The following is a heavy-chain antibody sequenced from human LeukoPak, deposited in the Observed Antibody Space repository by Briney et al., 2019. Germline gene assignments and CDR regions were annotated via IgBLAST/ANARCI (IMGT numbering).Heavy chain of an antibody. V-gene: IGHV1-24*01. J-gene: IGHJ6*02. D-gene: IGHD6-6*01. CDR2: FDPEDGET. CDR3: ATQYSSSPPTYYYYGMDV. CDR1: GYTLTELS. Sequence: ASVKVSCKVSGYTLTELSMHWMRQAPGKGLEWMGGFDPEDGETIYAQKLQGRVTMTEDTSTDTAYMELSSLRSEDTAVYYCATQYSSSPPTYYYYGMDVWSQGTTVTVSS.